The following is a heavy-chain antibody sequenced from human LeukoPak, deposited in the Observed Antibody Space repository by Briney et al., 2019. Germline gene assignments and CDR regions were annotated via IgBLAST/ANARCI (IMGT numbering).Heavy chain of an antibody. V-gene: IGHV3-7*01. Sequence: GGSLRLSCAASGFISSSYWMSWVRQAPGKGLEWVANINQDGSEKYYVDSVKGRFTISRDNAKNSLYLQMNSLRAEDTAVYYCARDHAFSYYYYYMDVWGKGTTVTVSS. D-gene: IGHD3-3*01. CDR3: ARDHAFSYYYYYMDV. CDR2: INQDGSEK. CDR1: GFISSSYW. J-gene: IGHJ6*03.